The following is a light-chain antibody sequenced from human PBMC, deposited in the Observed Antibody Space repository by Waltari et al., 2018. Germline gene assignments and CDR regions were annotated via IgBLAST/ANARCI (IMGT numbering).Light chain of an antibody. CDR2: DNS. J-gene: IGLJ2*01. V-gene: IGLV1-40*01. Sequence: QSALTQPPSLSGAPGQRVSISCTGKTSNCGAGYDVHWYQQLPGAAPKLLIYDNSNRPSGVPDRFSGSKSGTSASLAITGLQADDEADYYCQSYDSALRNVVFGGGTKLTV. CDR1: TSNCGAGYD. CDR3: QSYDSALRNVV.